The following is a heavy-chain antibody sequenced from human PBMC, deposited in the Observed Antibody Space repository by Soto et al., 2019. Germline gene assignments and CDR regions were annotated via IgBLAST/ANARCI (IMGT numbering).Heavy chain of an antibody. Sequence: PSETLSLTCAVYGGSFSGYYWSWIRQPPGKGLEWIGEINHSGSTNYNPSLKSRVTISVDTSKNQFSLKLSSVTAADTAVYYCAIGNILYFYWLLFPIPSTYYFACWGQGTLVTVXS. V-gene: IGHV4-34*01. CDR3: AIGNILYFYWLLFPIPSTYYFAC. J-gene: IGHJ4*02. CDR2: INHSGST. CDR1: GGSFSGYY. D-gene: IGHD3-9*01.